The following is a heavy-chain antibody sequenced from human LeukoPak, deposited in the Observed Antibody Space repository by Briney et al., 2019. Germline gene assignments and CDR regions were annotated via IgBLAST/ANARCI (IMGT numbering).Heavy chain of an antibody. CDR1: GGSLNSYY. Sequence: SETLSLTCTISGGSLNSYYWSWIRQPPGKGLEWIGFITHSGGTDFDSSLGGRVTISVDTSKNQFSLRLTSMTAADTAVYFCARGRISNWGFEGTLFDAWGQGVLVTVSS. CDR2: ITHSGGT. J-gene: IGHJ4*02. D-gene: IGHD7-27*01. V-gene: IGHV4-59*01. CDR3: ARGRISNWGFEGTLFDA.